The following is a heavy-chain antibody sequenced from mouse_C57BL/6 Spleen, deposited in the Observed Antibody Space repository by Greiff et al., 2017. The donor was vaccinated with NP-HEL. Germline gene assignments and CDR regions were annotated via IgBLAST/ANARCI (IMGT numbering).Heavy chain of an antibody. D-gene: IGHD3-2*02. J-gene: IGHJ3*01. CDR2: INPSNGGT. V-gene: IGHV1-53*01. CDR1: GYTFTSYW. CDR3: ARGRKKDSSGYGFAY. Sequence: VQLQQSGTELVKPGASVKLSCKASGYTFTSYWMHWVKQRPGQGLEWIGNINPSNGGTNCNEKFKSKATLTVDKSSSTAYMQLSSLTSEDSAVYFCARGRKKDSSGYGFAYWGQGTLVTVSA.